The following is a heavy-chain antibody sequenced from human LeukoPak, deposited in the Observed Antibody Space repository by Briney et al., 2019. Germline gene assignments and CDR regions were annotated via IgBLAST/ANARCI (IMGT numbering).Heavy chain of an antibody. CDR1: GFTFSSYS. J-gene: IGHJ4*02. D-gene: IGHD5-18*01. CDR3: ANGYNYGLDY. Sequence: GGSLRLSCAASGFTFSSYSMNWVRQAPGKGLEWVSYISSSSSTIYYADSVEGRFTISRDNAKNTLYLQMNTLRAEDTAVYYCANGYNYGLDYWGQGTLVTVSS. CDR2: ISSSSSTI. V-gene: IGHV3-48*01.